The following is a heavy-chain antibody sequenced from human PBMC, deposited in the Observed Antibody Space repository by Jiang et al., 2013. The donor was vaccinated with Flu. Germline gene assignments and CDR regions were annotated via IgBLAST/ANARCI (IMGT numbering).Heavy chain of an antibody. J-gene: IGHJ3*02. Sequence: WVRQMPGKGLEWMGIIYPRDSDTRYSPSFRGQVTISADKSLSTAYLQWSRLKASDTAMYYCARRYYYDSSGHYYRENAFDIWGQGTMVTVSS. D-gene: IGHD3-22*01. V-gene: IGHV5-51*01. CDR3: ARRYYYDSSGHYYRENAFDI. CDR2: IYPRDSDT.